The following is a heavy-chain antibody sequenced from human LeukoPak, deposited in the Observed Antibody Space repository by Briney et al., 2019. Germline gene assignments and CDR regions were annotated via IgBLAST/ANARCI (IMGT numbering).Heavy chain of an antibody. J-gene: IGHJ4*02. CDR3: ARCSRIAARPLWLDY. CDR2: ISHSGST. V-gene: IGHV4-34*01. Sequence: SETLSLTCAVYGGSFSGYYWSWIRQPPGKGLEWIGEISHSGSTNYNPSLKSRVTISVDTSKNQFSLKLSSVTAADTAVYYCARCSRIAARPLWLDYWGPRTLVTVSS. CDR1: GGSFSGYY. D-gene: IGHD6-6*01.